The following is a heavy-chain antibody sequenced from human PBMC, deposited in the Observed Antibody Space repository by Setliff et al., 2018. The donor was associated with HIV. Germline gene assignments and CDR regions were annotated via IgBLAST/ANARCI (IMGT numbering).Heavy chain of an antibody. CDR3: ARGSHGTSWTDY. D-gene: IGHD6-13*01. CDR1: GGSISSTNYY. Sequence: SETLSLTCTVSGGSISSTNYYWGWIRQTPGKGLEWIGSIYYSGTTYYNPSLKSRVTMSVDTSTSRLSLKVHSVTAADAAMYYCARGSHGTSWTDYWGQGTLVTVSS. CDR2: IYYSGTT. J-gene: IGHJ4*02. V-gene: IGHV4-39*07.